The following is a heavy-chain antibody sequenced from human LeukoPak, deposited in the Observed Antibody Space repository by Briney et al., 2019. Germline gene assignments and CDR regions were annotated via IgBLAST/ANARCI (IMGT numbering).Heavy chain of an antibody. J-gene: IGHJ4*02. CDR1: GFTFSSYG. D-gene: IGHD3-16*01. CDR3: ARADRLGAALLASFDY. CDR2: IRYDGSNK. V-gene: IGHV3-30*02. Sequence: GGSLRLSCAASGFTFSSYGMHWVRQAPGKGLEWVAFIRYDGSNKYYADSVKGRFTISRDNSKNSLYLQMNSLRAEDTAVYYRARADRLGAALLASFDYWGQGTLVTVSS.